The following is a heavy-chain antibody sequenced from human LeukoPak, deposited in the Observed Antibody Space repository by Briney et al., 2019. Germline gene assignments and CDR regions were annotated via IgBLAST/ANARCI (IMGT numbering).Heavy chain of an antibody. CDR2: INWNGGST. D-gene: IGHD3-22*01. CDR1: AFTFDDYG. Sequence: PGGSLRLSCAASAFTFDDYGMSWVRQAPGKGLEWVSGINWNGGSTGYADSVKGRFTISRDNAKNTVSLQMNSLRPEDTGVYYCARAPSEIGGYYPEYFRHWGQGTLVTVSS. J-gene: IGHJ1*01. CDR3: ARAPSEIGGYYPEYFRH. V-gene: IGHV3-20*04.